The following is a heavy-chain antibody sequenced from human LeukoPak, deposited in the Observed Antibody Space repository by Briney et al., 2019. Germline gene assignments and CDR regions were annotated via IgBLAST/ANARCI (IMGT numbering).Heavy chain of an antibody. J-gene: IGHJ4*02. CDR3: ARDRTHYDILTGYPYAYYFDY. Sequence: PGGSLRLSCAASGFTFSSYSMNWVRQAPGKGLEWVSYISSSSSTIYYADSVKGRFTISRDNAKNSLYLQMNSLRAEDTAVYYCARDRTHYDILTGYPYAYYFDYWGQGTLVTVSS. CDR2: ISSSSSTI. D-gene: IGHD3-9*01. CDR1: GFTFSSYS. V-gene: IGHV3-48*04.